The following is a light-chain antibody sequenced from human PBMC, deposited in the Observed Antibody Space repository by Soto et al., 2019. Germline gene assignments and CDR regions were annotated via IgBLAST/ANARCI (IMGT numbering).Light chain of an antibody. CDR3: QHYNNLPPFT. CDR1: QDIRTS. Sequence: DIQMTQSPSSLSASVGARVSITCQASQDIRTSLSWFQHKPGRAPKLLIYCASYLETGVPSRFRGSGSATDFTFTISSLQPEDTATYYCQHYNNLPPFTFGPGTIVDIK. J-gene: IGKJ3*01. V-gene: IGKV1-33*01. CDR2: CAS.